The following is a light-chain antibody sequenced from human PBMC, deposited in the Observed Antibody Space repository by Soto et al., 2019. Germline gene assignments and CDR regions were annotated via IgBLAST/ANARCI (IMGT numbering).Light chain of an antibody. CDR1: QSIDYY. CDR3: QQSYSSPRA. J-gene: IGKJ1*01. CDR2: AAS. Sequence: DIQMTQSPSSLSASVGDRVTITCRTSQSIDYYLNWFQQKPGKAPKLLIHAASSLQRGVPSRFSGSGYGTDFTLTISSLQPDDSATYYCQQSYSSPRAFGQGTKVEIK. V-gene: IGKV1-39*01.